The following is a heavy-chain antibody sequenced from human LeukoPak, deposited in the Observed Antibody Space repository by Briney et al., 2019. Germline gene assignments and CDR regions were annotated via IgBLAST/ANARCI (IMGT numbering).Heavy chain of an antibody. D-gene: IGHD1-26*01. CDR1: GGSISSYY. CDR3: ARQGIVGATTGEYYFDY. CDR2: IYYSGST. V-gene: IGHV4-59*08. Sequence: SETLSLTCTVSGGSISSYYWSWIRQPPGKGLEWIGYIYYSGSTNYNPSLKSRVTISVDTSRNQFSLKLSSVTAADTAVYYCARQGIVGATTGEYYFDYWGQGTLVTVSS. J-gene: IGHJ4*02.